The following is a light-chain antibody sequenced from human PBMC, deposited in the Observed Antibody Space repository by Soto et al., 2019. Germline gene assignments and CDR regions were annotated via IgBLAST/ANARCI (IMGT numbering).Light chain of an antibody. CDR2: AAS. V-gene: IGKV1-12*01. Sequence: DIQMTQSPSSLSASIGDRVSITCRASHGISTYLGGYQQKPGKAPKLLIYAASSLQTGVPSRFSGSGSGTDFTLTISSLQPEDFGTYYCQQAISFPITFGQGTRLEIK. CDR1: HGISTY. CDR3: QQAISFPIT. J-gene: IGKJ5*01.